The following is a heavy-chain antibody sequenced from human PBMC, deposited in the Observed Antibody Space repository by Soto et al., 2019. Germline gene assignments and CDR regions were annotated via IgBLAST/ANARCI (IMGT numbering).Heavy chain of an antibody. D-gene: IGHD6-19*01. CDR3: ARVSADSSGWIWFDP. J-gene: IGHJ5*02. Sequence: EVQLVESGGGLVQPGGSLRLSCAASGFTFSSYDMHWVRQATGKGLEWVSAIGTAGDTYYPGSVKGRFTISRENAKNSLYLQMNSLRAEDTAVYYCARVSADSSGWIWFDPWGPGTLVTVSS. CDR1: GFTFSSYD. V-gene: IGHV3-13*01. CDR2: IGTAGDT.